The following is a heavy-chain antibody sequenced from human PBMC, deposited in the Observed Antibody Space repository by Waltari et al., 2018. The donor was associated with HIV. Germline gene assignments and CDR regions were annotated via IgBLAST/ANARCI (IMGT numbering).Heavy chain of an antibody. Sequence: QVQLVQSGAEVKKPGASVKVSCKASGYTFTSYGISWVRQAPGQGLEWMGWGSAYKGNTNYAQRLKARVTMTTATSTSTAYMELRSLVSDATAVYYCARINCTSVSCYASLDYWGQGTLVTVSS. CDR3: ARINCTSVSCYASLDY. J-gene: IGHJ4*02. CDR1: GYTFTSYG. CDR2: GSAYKGNT. V-gene: IGHV1-18*01. D-gene: IGHD2-2*01.